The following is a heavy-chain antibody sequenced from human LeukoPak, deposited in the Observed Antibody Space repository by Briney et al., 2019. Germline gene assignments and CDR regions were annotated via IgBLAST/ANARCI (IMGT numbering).Heavy chain of an antibody. CDR3: ARGPTRDDVFDI. CDR2: IYYSGST. V-gene: IGHV4-59*01. CDR1: GGSISSYY. J-gene: IGHJ3*02. Sequence: NPSETLSLTCTVSGGSISSYYWSWIRQPPGKGLEWIGYIYYSGSTNYNPSLKSRVTISVDTSKNQFSLKLSSVTAADTAVYYCARGPTRDDVFDIWGQGTMVTVSS.